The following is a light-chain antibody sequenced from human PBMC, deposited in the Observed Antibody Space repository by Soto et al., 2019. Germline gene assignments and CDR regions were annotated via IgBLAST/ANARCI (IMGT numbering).Light chain of an antibody. CDR1: SSDVGPYKY. Sequence: QSVLTQPPSASGSPGQSVTIPCTGTSSDVGPYKYVSWYQQHPGKAPKLIIYAVNQRPSGVPDRFSGSKSGNTASLTVSGLQAEDEADYYCSSYASGNIYVFGTGTKVTVL. V-gene: IGLV2-8*01. CDR2: AVN. J-gene: IGLJ1*01. CDR3: SSYASGNIYV.